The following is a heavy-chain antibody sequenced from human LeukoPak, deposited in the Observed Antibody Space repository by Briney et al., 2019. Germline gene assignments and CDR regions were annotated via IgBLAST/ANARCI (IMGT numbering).Heavy chain of an antibody. CDR2: ISAYNGNT. CDR3: ASTILYDFWSGYYLLSA. Sequence: ASVKVSCKASGYTFTSYGISWVRQAPGQGLEWMGWISAYNGNTNYAQKFQGRVTITADESTSTAYMELSSLRSEDTAVYYCASTILYDFWSGYYLLSAWGQGTLVTVSS. V-gene: IGHV1-18*01. D-gene: IGHD3-3*01. J-gene: IGHJ5*02. CDR1: GYTFTSYG.